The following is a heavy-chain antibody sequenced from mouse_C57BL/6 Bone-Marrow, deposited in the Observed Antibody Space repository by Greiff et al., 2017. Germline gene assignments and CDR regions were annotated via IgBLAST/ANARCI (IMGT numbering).Heavy chain of an antibody. J-gene: IGHJ3*01. D-gene: IGHD2-3*01. V-gene: IGHV2-2*01. Sequence: VQLQESGPGLVQPSQSLSITCTVSGFSLTSYGVHWVRQSPGKGLEWLGVLWRGGSTDYNAAFISRLSISKDNSKSQVFFKMNSLQADDTAIYYCARIYDGYYVWFAYWGQGTLVTVSA. CDR3: ARIYDGYYVWFAY. CDR2: LWRGGST. CDR1: GFSLTSYG.